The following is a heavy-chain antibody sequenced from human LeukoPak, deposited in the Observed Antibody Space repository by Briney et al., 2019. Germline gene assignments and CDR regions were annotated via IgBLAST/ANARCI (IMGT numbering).Heavy chain of an antibody. D-gene: IGHD1-20*01. CDR1: GYTFTGYY. CDR3: ARVITGSLTPYGY. V-gene: IGHV1-2*02. Sequence: GASVKVSCKASGYTFTGYYMHWVRQAPGQGLEWMGWINPNSGGTNYAQKFQGGVTMTRDTSISTAYMELSRLRSDDTAVYYCARVITGSLTPYGYWGQGTLVTVSS. CDR2: INPNSGGT. J-gene: IGHJ4*02.